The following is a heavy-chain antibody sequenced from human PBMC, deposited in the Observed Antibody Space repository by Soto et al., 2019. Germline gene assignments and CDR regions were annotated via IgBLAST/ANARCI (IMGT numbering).Heavy chain of an antibody. J-gene: IGHJ3*02. CDR1: GGSIITYF. CDR3: ARDMAAAGTVAFDI. Sequence: TLSLTCTVSGGSIITYFWSWVRQPPGKGLEWIGYISYSGNTNYNPSLKGRVTISVDTSKNQFSLKLSSVTAADTAVYYCARDMAAAGTVAFDIWGQGTMVTVSS. D-gene: IGHD6-13*01. V-gene: IGHV4-59*01. CDR2: ISYSGNT.